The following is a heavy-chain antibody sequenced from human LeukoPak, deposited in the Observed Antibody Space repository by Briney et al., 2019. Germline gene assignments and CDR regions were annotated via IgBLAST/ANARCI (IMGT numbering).Heavy chain of an antibody. CDR1: GFTFHDYA. D-gene: IGHD3-9*01. Sequence: PGRSLRLSCAASGFTFHDYAMHWVRPAPGKGLEWVSGIIWNSGSIGYADSVKGRFTISRDNAKNSLYLQMNSLRAEDTALYYCAKGSYYDILTGYYEFDYWGQGTLVTVSS. CDR3: AKGSYYDILTGYYEFDY. J-gene: IGHJ4*02. CDR2: IIWNSGSI. V-gene: IGHV3-9*01.